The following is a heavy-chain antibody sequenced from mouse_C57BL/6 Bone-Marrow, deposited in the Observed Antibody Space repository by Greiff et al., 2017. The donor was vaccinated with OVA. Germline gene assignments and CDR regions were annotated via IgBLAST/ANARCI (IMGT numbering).Heavy chain of an antibody. Sequence: EVKVVESGGGLVKPGGSLKLSCAASGFTFSSYAMSWVRQTPEKRLEWVATISDGGSYTYYPDNVKGRFTISRDNAKNNLYLQMSHPKSEDTAMYYCARGGSWDWYFDVWGTGTTVTVSS. J-gene: IGHJ1*03. V-gene: IGHV5-4*03. D-gene: IGHD4-1*01. CDR1: GFTFSSYA. CDR3: ARGGSWDWYFDV. CDR2: ISDGGSYT.